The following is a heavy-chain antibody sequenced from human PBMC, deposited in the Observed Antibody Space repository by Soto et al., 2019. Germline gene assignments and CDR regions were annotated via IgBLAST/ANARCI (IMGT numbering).Heavy chain of an antibody. CDR1: GFTFSDAW. CDR3: TTGMGYNPGFDY. CDR2: IKSKTDGGTT. D-gene: IGHD1-1*01. J-gene: IGHJ4*02. Sequence: TGGSLRLSCAASGFTFSDAWINCVRQAPGKGLEWVGRIKSKTDGGTTDYAAPVKGRFTISRDDSKNTLYLQMNSLKTEDTAVYYCTTGMGYNPGFDYWGQGTLVTVSS. V-gene: IGHV3-15*07.